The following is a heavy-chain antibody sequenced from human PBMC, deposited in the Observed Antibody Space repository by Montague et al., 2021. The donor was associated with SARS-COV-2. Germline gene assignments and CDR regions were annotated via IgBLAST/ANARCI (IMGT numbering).Heavy chain of an antibody. Sequence: SETLSLTCAVYGGSFSGYYWSWIRQPPGKGLEWIGEINHRGSTNYNPSLKSRVIISVDTSKNQFSLKLSSVTAAGTAVYYCATLPSSITIFGVVQGYYFDDWGQGTLVTVSS. CDR2: INHRGST. CDR1: GGSFSGYY. D-gene: IGHD3-3*01. CDR3: ATLPSSITIFGVVQGYYFDD. V-gene: IGHV4-34*01. J-gene: IGHJ4*02.